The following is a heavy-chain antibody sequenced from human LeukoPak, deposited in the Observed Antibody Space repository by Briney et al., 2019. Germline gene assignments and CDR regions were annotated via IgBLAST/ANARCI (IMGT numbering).Heavy chain of an antibody. Sequence: SETLSLTCTVSVGSISSYYWSWIRQPPGKGLEWIGYIYYSGSTNYNPSLKSRVTISVDTSKNQFSLKLVSVTTTGTAVYYCARLSIVGATLDYWGQGTLVTVSS. CDR2: IYYSGST. CDR1: VGSISSYY. D-gene: IGHD1-26*01. CDR3: ARLSIVGATLDY. V-gene: IGHV4-59*08. J-gene: IGHJ4*02.